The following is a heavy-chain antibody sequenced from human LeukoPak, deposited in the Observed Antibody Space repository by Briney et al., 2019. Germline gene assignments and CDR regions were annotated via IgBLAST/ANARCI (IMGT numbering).Heavy chain of an antibody. CDR3: ARGGGYYPMNDAVDI. Sequence: GGSLRLSCAASGFTFSDYYMSWIRQAPGKGLEWVSYISSSGSTIYYADSVKGRFTISRDNSKNTLYLQMNSLRAEDTAVYYCARGGGYYPMNDAVDIWGQGTLVTVSS. D-gene: IGHD3-22*01. J-gene: IGHJ3*02. CDR1: GFTFSDYY. CDR2: ISSSGSTI. V-gene: IGHV3-11*04.